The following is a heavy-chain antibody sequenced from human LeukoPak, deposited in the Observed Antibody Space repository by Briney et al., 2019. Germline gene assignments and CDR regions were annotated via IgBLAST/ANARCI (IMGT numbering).Heavy chain of an antibody. D-gene: IGHD1-26*01. CDR3: AREIGDFDY. V-gene: IGHV3-23*01. J-gene: IGHJ4*02. Sequence: GGSLRLSCAASGFTFSSYAMSWVRQAPGKGLEWVAVISGSGGHTYHADSAKGRFTISRDNSKSTLYLQMNSLKVEDTAVYYCAREIGDFDYWGQGTLVTVSS. CDR2: ISGSGGHT. CDR1: GFTFSSYA.